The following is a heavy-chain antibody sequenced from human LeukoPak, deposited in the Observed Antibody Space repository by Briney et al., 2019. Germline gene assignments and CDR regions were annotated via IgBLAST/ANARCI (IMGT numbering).Heavy chain of an antibody. CDR2: ISYDGSNK. CDR1: GFTFSSNA. Sequence: GGSLRLSCAGSGFTFSSNAMSWVRQAPGKGLEWVAVISYDGSNKYYADSVKGRFTISRDNSKNTLYLQMNSLRAEDTAVYYCAKVPGRDGYTHDAFDIWGQGTMVTVSS. D-gene: IGHD5-24*01. J-gene: IGHJ3*02. V-gene: IGHV3-30*18. CDR3: AKVPGRDGYTHDAFDI.